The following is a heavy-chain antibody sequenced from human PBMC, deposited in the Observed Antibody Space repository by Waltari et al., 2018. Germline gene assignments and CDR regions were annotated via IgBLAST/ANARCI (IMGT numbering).Heavy chain of an antibody. Sequence: EVQLVQSGAEVKKPGESLKISCQGSGYSFTTYWIGWVRQMPGKGVEWRGFIYPDDSGTRYSPSFPGQVTISADKSISTTYRQWNTLEASDTAMYYCAREKGYSSGNFDYWGQGTLVTVSS. D-gene: IGHD6-19*01. V-gene: IGHV5-51*01. CDR1: GYSFTTYW. CDR2: IYPDDSGT. CDR3: AREKGYSSGNFDY. J-gene: IGHJ4*02.